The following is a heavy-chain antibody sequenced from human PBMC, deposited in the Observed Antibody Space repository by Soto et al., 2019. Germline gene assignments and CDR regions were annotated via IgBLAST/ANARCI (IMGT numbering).Heavy chain of an antibody. CDR2: IYSGGST. CDR3: ARDRCPCGMDV. CDR1: GFTVSSNY. Sequence: EVQVAESGGGLVQPGGSLRLSCAASGFTVSSNYMSWVRQAPGKGLEWVSFIYSGGSTYYADSVKGRFTISRDKSKNTVYLQVNSLRADGTAMYYWARDRCPCGMDVWGQGTTGTVSS. V-gene: IGHV3-66*01. J-gene: IGHJ6*02. D-gene: IGHD4-17*01.